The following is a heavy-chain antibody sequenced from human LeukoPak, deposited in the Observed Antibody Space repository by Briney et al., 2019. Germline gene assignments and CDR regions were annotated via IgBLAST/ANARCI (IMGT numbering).Heavy chain of an antibody. CDR3: ARGRRRDLDY. CDR2: MYFTGNT. J-gene: IGHJ4*02. CDR1: GGSISSSSYY. V-gene: IGHV4-39*07. Sequence: SETLSLTCTVSGGSISSSSYYWGWIRQPPGKGLEWIGSMYFTGNTYSNPSLKSRVNISVDTSKNQFSLKLSSVTAADTAVYYCARGRRRDLDYWGQGTLVTVSS.